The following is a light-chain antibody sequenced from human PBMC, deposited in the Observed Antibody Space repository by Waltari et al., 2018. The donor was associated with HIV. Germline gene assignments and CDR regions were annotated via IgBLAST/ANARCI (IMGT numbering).Light chain of an antibody. J-gene: IGKJ2*01. CDR2: QAS. CDR3: QQYETYPYT. V-gene: IGKV1-5*03. CDR1: QGVNSW. Sequence: DIQMTQSPSSLSASVGDRVTLTCRASQGVNSWLAWFQQKPGQAPRLLIFQASTLENGVPSRFRGSVSGRDFTLTINSLQPDDFATYYCQQYETYPYTFGQGTKVEI.